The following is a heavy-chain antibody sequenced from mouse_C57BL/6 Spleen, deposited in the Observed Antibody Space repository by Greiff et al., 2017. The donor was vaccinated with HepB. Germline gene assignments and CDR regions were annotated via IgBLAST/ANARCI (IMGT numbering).Heavy chain of an antibody. CDR2: IDPSDSYT. D-gene: IGHD2-4*01. V-gene: IGHV1-59*01. CDR1: GYTFTSYW. J-gene: IGHJ2*01. CDR3: ARYDYGNYFDY. Sequence: QVQLKQPGAELVRPGTSVKLSCKASGYTFTSYWMHWVKQRPGQGLEWIGVIDPSDSYTNYNQKFKGKATLTVDTSSSTAYMQLSSLTSEDSAVYYCARYDYGNYFDYWGQGTTLTVSS.